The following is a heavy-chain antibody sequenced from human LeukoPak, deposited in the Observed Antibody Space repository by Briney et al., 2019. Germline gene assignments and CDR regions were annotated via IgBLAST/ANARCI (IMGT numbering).Heavy chain of an antibody. J-gene: IGHJ5*02. CDR2: INPNSGGT. CDR1: GYTFTGYY. V-gene: IGHV1-2*02. D-gene: IGHD3-22*01. CDR3: ARGYSISGSADWFDP. Sequence: VASVKVSCKASGYTFTGYYMHWVRQAPGQGLEWMGWINPNSGGTNYAQKSQGRVTMTRDTSISTAYMEVNRLRSDDTAMYYCARGYSISGSADWFDPWGQGTLVTVSS.